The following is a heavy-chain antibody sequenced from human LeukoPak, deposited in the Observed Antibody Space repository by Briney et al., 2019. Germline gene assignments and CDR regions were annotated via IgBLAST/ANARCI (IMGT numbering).Heavy chain of an antibody. Sequence: PGGSLRLSCAASGFTFSSYGMHWVRQAPGKGLEWVAFIRYDGSNKYYADSVKGRFTISRDNSKNTLYLQMNSLRAEDTAVYYCAKDLWGIVGATNAGAPFDYWGQGTLVTVSS. D-gene: IGHD1-26*01. J-gene: IGHJ4*02. CDR2: IRYDGSNK. V-gene: IGHV3-30*02. CDR1: GFTFSSYG. CDR3: AKDLWGIVGATNAGAPFDY.